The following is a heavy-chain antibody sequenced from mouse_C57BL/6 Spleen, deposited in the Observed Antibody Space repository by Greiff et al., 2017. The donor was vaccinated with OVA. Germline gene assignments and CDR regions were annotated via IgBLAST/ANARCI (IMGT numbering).Heavy chain of an antibody. Sequence: LVESGAELVRPGASVKLSCKASGYTFTDYYINWVKQRPGQGLEWIARIYPGSGNTYYNEKFKGKATLTAEKSSSTAYMQLSSLTSEDSAVYFCARGDGRFAYWGQGTLVTVSA. CDR3: ARGDGRFAY. D-gene: IGHD2-3*01. CDR1: GYTFTDYY. CDR2: IYPGSGNT. J-gene: IGHJ3*01. V-gene: IGHV1-76*01.